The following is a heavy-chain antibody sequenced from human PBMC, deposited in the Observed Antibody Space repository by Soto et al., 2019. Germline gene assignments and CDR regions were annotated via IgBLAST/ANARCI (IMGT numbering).Heavy chain of an antibody. V-gene: IGHV1-18*01. Sequence: ASVKVSCKASGYTFTSYGISWVRQAPGQGLEWMGWISAYNGNTNYAQKLQGRVTMTTDTSTSTAYMELRSLRSDDTAVYYCARDVVVAAISNWFDPWGQGTLVTVSS. D-gene: IGHD2-15*01. CDR3: ARDVVVAAISNWFDP. CDR1: GYTFTSYG. CDR2: ISAYNGNT. J-gene: IGHJ5*02.